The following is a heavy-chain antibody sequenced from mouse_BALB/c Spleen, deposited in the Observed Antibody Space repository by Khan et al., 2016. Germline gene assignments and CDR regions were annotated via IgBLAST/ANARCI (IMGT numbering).Heavy chain of an antibody. V-gene: IGHV5-6-3*01. CDR1: GFTFSSYG. D-gene: IGHD1-2*01. Sequence: EVELVESGGGLVQPGGSLKLSCAASGFTFSSYGMSWVRQTPDKRLELVATINSNGGSTYYPDSVKGRFTISRDNAKNTLYLQMSSLKSGDTAMYYCAMAGYGYHYFDYWGHGTTLTVSS. CDR3: AMAGYGYHYFDY. J-gene: IGHJ2*01. CDR2: INSNGGST.